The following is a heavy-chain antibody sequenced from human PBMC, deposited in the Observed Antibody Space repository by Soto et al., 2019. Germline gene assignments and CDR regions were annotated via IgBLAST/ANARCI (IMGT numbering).Heavy chain of an antibody. CDR2: ISSDGSNK. Sequence: QVQLVESGGGVVQPGRSLRLSCAASGFTFSSYGMHWVRQAPGKGLEWVAVISSDGSNKYYADSVKGRFTISRDNSKNTLYLQMNSLRAEDTAVYYCSNDIVPPAILGGVYYYYYGMDVWGQGTTVTVSS. J-gene: IGHJ6*02. CDR1: GFTFSSYG. D-gene: IGHD2-2*02. V-gene: IGHV3-30*18. CDR3: SNDIVPPAILGGVYYYYYGMDV.